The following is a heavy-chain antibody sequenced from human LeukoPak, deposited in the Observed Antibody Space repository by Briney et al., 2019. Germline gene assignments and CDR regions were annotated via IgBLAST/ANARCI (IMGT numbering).Heavy chain of an antibody. CDR1: GFTFSSYA. J-gene: IGHJ4*02. V-gene: IGHV3-23*01. D-gene: IGHD3-22*01. CDR2: ISSPGGNT. Sequence: GGSLRLSCAASGFTFSSYAMSWVRQAPGKGLEWVSSISSPGGNTYYADSVKGRFTISRDNSNNLVYLQMNSLRAEDTAVYYCAKDSSGYYRPFDYWGQGTLVTVSS. CDR3: AKDSSGYYRPFDY.